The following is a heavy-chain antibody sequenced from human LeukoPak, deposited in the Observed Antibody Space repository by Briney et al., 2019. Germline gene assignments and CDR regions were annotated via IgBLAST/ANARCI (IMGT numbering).Heavy chain of an antibody. Sequence: PSETLSLTCTVSGGSVNNYYWNWIRQPPGKGLDWIGYIYYGGSTNYNPSLKSRVTISVDTSKNQFSLKLSSVTAADTAVYYCASTWGHSYGQLDYWGQGTLVTVSS. CDR1: GGSVNNYY. CDR3: ASTWGHSYGQLDY. D-gene: IGHD5-18*01. V-gene: IGHV4-59*02. J-gene: IGHJ4*02. CDR2: IYYGGST.